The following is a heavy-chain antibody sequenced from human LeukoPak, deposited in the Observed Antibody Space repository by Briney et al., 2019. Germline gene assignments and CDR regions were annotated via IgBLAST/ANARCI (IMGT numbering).Heavy chain of an antibody. CDR1: GFTFSSYS. V-gene: IGHV3-21*01. CDR2: ISSSSSYI. Sequence: GGSLRLSCAASGFTFSSYSMNWVRQAPGKGLEWVSSISSSSSYIYYADSVKGRFTISRDNAKNSLYLQMNSLRAEYKAVYYCARAHIGESSGWYIPPSFDYWGQGTLVTVSS. CDR3: ARAHIGESSGWYIPPSFDY. J-gene: IGHJ4*02. D-gene: IGHD6-19*01.